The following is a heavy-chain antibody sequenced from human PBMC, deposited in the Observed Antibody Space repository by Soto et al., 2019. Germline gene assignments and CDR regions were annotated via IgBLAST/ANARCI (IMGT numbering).Heavy chain of an antibody. J-gene: IGHJ5*02. CDR1: GFTFSSYA. CDR2: ISYDGSNK. V-gene: IGHV3-30-3*01. Sequence: PGGSLRLSCAASGFTFSSYAMHWVRQAPGKGLEWVAVISYDGSNKYYADSVKGRFTISRDNSKNTLYLQMNSLRAEDTAVYYCARGKVRANVPFDPWGQGTLVTVSS. CDR3: ARGKVRANVPFDP. D-gene: IGHD1-26*01.